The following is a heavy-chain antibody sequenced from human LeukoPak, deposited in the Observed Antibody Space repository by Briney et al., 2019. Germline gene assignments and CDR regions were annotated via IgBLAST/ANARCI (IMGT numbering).Heavy chain of an antibody. D-gene: IGHD1-7*01. V-gene: IGHV4-34*01. CDR3: ARPTSWVNYFDP. CDR1: GGSFSGHY. J-gene: IGHJ5*02. Sequence: PSETLSLTCAVFGGSFSGHYWTWIRQPPWKGLEWIGEINHSGGTNYNPSLKSRVTISVDTSKNQFSLKLSSLTAADTAVYYCARPTSWVNYFDPWGQGTLVTVSS. CDR2: INHSGGT.